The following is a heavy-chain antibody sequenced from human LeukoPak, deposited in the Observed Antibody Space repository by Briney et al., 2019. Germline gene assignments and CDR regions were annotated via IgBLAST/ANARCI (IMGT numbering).Heavy chain of an antibody. CDR2: IIPIFGTA. D-gene: IGHD5-18*01. CDR1: GGTFSSYA. CDR3: ASNPDVDTAIGY. V-gene: IGHV1-69*13. J-gene: IGHJ4*02. Sequence: GASVKGSCKASGGTFSSYAISWVRQAPGQGLEWMGGIIPIFGTANYAQKFQGRVTITADESTSTAYMELSSLRSEDTAVYYCASNPDVDTAIGYWGQGTLVSVSS.